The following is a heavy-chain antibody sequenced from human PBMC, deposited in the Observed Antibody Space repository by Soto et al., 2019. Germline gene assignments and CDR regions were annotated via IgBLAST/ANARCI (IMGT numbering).Heavy chain of an antibody. CDR1: GFSLSTSGMC. CDR2: IDWDDDK. J-gene: IGHJ4*02. Sequence: ASGPTLVNPTQTLTLTCTFSGFSLSTSGMCVSWIRQPPGKALEWLALIDWDDDKYYSTSLKTRLTISKDTSKNQVVLTMTNMDPVDTATYYCARSFSDYYDSSGRLDYWGQATLVTVS. D-gene: IGHD3-22*01. CDR3: ARSFSDYYDSSGRLDY. V-gene: IGHV2-70*01.